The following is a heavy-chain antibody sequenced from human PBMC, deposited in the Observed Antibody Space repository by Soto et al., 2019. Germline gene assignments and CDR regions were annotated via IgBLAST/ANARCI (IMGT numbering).Heavy chain of an antibody. CDR2: ISYDGRKK. Sequence: QVQLVESGGGVVQPGRSLRLSCVVSGFTFSSYGMHWVRQAPGKGLEWGAVISYDGRKKYYADSVKGRFTISRDNSKNTLYLQMNNLRAEDTAVYYCAKDEVLVEVVARDYYGMDVWGQGTTVTVSS. J-gene: IGHJ6*02. CDR1: GFTFSSYG. D-gene: IGHD2-15*01. CDR3: AKDEVLVEVVARDYYGMDV. V-gene: IGHV3-30*18.